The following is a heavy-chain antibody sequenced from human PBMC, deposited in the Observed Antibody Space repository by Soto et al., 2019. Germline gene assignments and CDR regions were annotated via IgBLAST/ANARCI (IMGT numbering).Heavy chain of an antibody. CDR1: GFTSSSYW. V-gene: IGHV3-74*01. D-gene: IGHD3-22*01. J-gene: IGHJ3*02. CDR3: ARDTYYYDSSDHFSSDAFDI. Sequence: EVQLVESGGGLVQPGGSLRLSCAASGFTSSSYWIHWVRQAPGKGLVWVSRISNDGSSTNYADSVKGRFTISRDNAKNTVYLQMNSLRAEYTAVYYCARDTYYYDSSDHFSSDAFDIWGQGTMVTVSS. CDR2: ISNDGSST.